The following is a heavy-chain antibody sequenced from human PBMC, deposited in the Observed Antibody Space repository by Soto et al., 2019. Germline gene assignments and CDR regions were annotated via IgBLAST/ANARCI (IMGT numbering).Heavy chain of an antibody. CDR1: GYTFTSYD. CDR2: MNPNSGNT. V-gene: IGHV1-8*01. D-gene: IGHD3-22*01. Sequence: QVQLVQSGAEVKKPGASVKVSCKASGYTFTSYDINWVRQATGQGLEWMGWMNPNSGNTGYAQKFQGRVTMTRNTTISTAYMELSSLRSEDTAVYYCARTNYYDPRGHPNWFDPWGQGTLVTVSS. J-gene: IGHJ5*02. CDR3: ARTNYYDPRGHPNWFDP.